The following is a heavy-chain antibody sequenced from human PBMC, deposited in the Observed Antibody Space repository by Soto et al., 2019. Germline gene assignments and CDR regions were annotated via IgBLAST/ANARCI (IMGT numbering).Heavy chain of an antibody. CDR1: GYTLTELS. CDR2: FDPEDGET. CDR3: ANLLRKNYYGSGAFDI. J-gene: IGHJ3*02. Sequence: ASVKVSCKVSGYTLTELSMHWVRQAPGKGLEWMGGFDPEDGETIYAQKFQGRVTMTEDTSTDTAYMELSSLRSEDTAVYYCANLLRKNYYGSGAFDIWGQGTMVTV. V-gene: IGHV1-24*01. D-gene: IGHD3-10*01.